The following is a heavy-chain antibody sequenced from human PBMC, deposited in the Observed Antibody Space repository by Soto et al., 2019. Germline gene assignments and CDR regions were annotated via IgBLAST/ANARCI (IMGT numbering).Heavy chain of an antibody. Sequence: ASVKVSCKASGGTFSSYAISWVRQAPGQGLEWMGGIIPIFGTANYAQKFQGRVTITADESTSTAYMELSSLRSEDTAVYYCARASLGYCSSTSCYAFDYWGQGTLVTVSS. CDR3: ARASLGYCSSTSCYAFDY. CDR1: GGTFSSYA. D-gene: IGHD2-2*01. J-gene: IGHJ4*02. CDR2: IIPIFGTA. V-gene: IGHV1-69*13.